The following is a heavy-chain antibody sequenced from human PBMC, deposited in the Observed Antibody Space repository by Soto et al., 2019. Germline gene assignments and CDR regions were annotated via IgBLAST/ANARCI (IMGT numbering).Heavy chain of an antibody. J-gene: IGHJ6*02. CDR3: ARESSNGNPFTWGPYYYYGMDV. Sequence: ASVKVSCKASGGTFSSYAISWVRQAPGQGLEWMGGIIPIFGTANYAQKFQGRVTITADESTSTAYMELSSLRSEDTAVYYCARESSNGNPFTWGPYYYYGMDVWGQGTMVTVSS. CDR2: IIPIFGTA. V-gene: IGHV1-69*13. D-gene: IGHD1-26*01. CDR1: GGTFSSYA.